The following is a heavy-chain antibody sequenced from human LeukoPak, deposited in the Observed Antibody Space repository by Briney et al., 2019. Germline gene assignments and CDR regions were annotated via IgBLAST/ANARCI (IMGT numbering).Heavy chain of an antibody. CDR3: AKDQGYGSGSYHWFDP. J-gene: IGHJ5*02. CDR1: GFTFSSYA. Sequence: PGGSLRLSCAASGFTFSSYAMSWVRQAPGKGLEWVSAISGGGGNTYYADSVKGRFIISRDNSKNTLYLQMNSLRAEDTAVYYCAKDQGYGSGSYHWFDPWGQGTLVTVSS. D-gene: IGHD3-10*01. CDR2: ISGGGGNT. V-gene: IGHV3-23*01.